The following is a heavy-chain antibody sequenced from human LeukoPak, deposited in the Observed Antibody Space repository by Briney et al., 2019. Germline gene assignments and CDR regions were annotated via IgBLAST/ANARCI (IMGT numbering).Heavy chain of an antibody. CDR2: ISYDGSNK. J-gene: IGHJ4*02. CDR3: AKSLGDGGWKGNYFDY. CDR1: GFTFSSYG. Sequence: GGPLRLSCAASGFTFSSYGMHWVRKAPGKGLEWVAVISYDGSNKYYADSVKGRFTVSRDNSKNTLNLQMKSLRAEATAEYYCAKSLGDGGWKGNYFDYWGQGTLVTVSS. V-gene: IGHV3-30*18. D-gene: IGHD6-19*01.